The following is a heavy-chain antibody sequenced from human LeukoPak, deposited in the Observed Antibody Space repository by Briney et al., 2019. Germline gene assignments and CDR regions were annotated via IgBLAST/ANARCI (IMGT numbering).Heavy chain of an antibody. Sequence: GESLKISCKGSGYSFTSYWIGWVRQMPGKGLEWMGIIYPGDSDTRYSPSFQGQVTISADKSISTAYLQWSSLKASDTAMYYCARQITDCSGGSCYLDAFDIWGQGTMVTVSS. J-gene: IGHJ3*02. D-gene: IGHD2-15*01. CDR2: IYPGDSDT. CDR3: ARQITDCSGGSCYLDAFDI. V-gene: IGHV5-51*01. CDR1: GYSFTSYW.